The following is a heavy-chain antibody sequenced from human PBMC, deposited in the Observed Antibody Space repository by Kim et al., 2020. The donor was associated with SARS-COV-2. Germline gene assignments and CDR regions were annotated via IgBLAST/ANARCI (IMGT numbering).Heavy chain of an antibody. Sequence: DSVKGRFTSARDNAKNALYLQMNSLRAEDTAVYYCARVPSGVRGPYGMDVWGQGTTVTVSS. V-gene: IGHV3-21*01. D-gene: IGHD3-10*01. CDR3: ARVPSGVRGPYGMDV. J-gene: IGHJ6*02.